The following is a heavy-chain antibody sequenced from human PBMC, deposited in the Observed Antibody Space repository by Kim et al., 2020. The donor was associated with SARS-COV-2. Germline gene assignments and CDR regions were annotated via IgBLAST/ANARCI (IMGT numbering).Heavy chain of an antibody. J-gene: IGHJ4*02. CDR2: INAGNGNT. V-gene: IGHV1-3*01. Sequence: SVKVSCKASGYTFTSYAIHWVRQAPGQRLEWMGWINAGNGNTKYSQKFQGRVTITRDTSASTAYMELSSLRSEDTAVYYCTRGGSGSLSVDWGQGTLVTVSS. CDR1: GYTFTSYA. D-gene: IGHD3-10*01. CDR3: TRGGSGSLSVD.